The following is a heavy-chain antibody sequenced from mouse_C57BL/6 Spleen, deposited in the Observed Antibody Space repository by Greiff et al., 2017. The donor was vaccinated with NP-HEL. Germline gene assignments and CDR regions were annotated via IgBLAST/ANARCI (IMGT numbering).Heavy chain of an antibody. V-gene: IGHV5-4*01. CDR2: ISDGGSYT. D-gene: IGHD2-1*01. J-gene: IGHJ2*01. CDR1: GFTFSSYA. Sequence: EVKLVESGGGLVKPGGSLKLSCAASGFTFSSYAMSWVRQTPEKRLEWVATISDGGSYTYYPDNVKGRFTLSRDNAKNNLYLQMSHLKSEDTAMYYCAREGGNYYFDYWGQGTTLTVSS. CDR3: AREGGNYYFDY.